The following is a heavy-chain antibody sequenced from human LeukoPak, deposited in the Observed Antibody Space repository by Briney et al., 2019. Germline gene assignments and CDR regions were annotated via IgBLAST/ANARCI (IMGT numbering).Heavy chain of an antibody. CDR3: ARGPTQVVVLGYYYMDV. CDR1: VYTFTIYD. V-gene: IGHV1-8*01. D-gene: IGHD2-2*01. Sequence: ASVTVSFKSSVYTFTIYDINWVRQATGQGLEWMGWMNPNSGNTGFAQKFQGRVTMTRNTSISTAYMELSSLRSEDTAVYYCARGPTQVVVLGYYYMDVWGKGTTVTVSS. J-gene: IGHJ6*03. CDR2: MNPNSGNT.